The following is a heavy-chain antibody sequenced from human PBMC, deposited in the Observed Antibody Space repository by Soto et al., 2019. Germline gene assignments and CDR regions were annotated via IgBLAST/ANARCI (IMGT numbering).Heavy chain of an antibody. Sequence: SVKVSCKASGGTFSSYAISWVRQAPGQGLEWMGGIIPIFVTANYAQKFQGRVTITADESTSTAYMELSSLRSEDTAVYYCASPLNTEDYYYSMDVWGQGTTVTVSS. CDR2: IIPIFVTA. J-gene: IGHJ6*02. CDR3: ASPLNTEDYYYSMDV. D-gene: IGHD4-17*01. V-gene: IGHV1-69*13. CDR1: GGTFSSYA.